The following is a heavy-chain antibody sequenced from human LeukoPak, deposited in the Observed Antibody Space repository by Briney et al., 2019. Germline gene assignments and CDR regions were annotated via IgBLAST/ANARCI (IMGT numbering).Heavy chain of an antibody. CDR3: ARDGPPLGYDFWSGYSSTDAFDI. D-gene: IGHD3-3*01. J-gene: IGHJ3*02. V-gene: IGHV1-3*01. CDR2: INAGNGNI. CDR1: GYTFTSYA. Sequence: ASVKVSCKASGYTFTSYAMHWVRQAPGQRLEWMGWINAGNGNIKYSQKFQGRVTMTRDTSTSTVYMELSSLRSEDTAVYYCARDGPPLGYDFWSGYSSTDAFDIWGQGTMVTVSS.